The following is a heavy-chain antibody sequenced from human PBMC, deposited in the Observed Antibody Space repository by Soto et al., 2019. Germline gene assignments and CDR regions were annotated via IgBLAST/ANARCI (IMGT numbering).Heavy chain of an antibody. CDR3: ARACGRHTMIGPTVDC. D-gene: IGHD3-22*01. CDR1: GFTFSDYY. CDR2: ISSSSSDT. Sequence: QVQLVESGGGLVKPGGSLRLSCAASGFTFSDYYMSWIRQAPGKGLEWVSYISSSSSDTKYADSVKGRFTISRDNAKNSLYLQMNSLRAEDTAVYYCARACGRHTMIGPTVDCWGQVTLVTVCS. V-gene: IGHV3-11*06. J-gene: IGHJ4*02.